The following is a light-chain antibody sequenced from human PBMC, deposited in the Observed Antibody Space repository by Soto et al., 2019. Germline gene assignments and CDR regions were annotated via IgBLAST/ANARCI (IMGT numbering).Light chain of an antibody. CDR1: QSISSY. CDR3: QQYNNWPRIT. Sequence: EIVLTQSPATLSLSPGARATLSCRASQSISSYLAWYQQKPGQAPRLLIYGASTRATGIPARFSGSGSGTEFTLTISSLQSEDFAVYYCQQYNNWPRITFGQGTRLEIK. CDR2: GAS. J-gene: IGKJ5*01. V-gene: IGKV3-15*01.